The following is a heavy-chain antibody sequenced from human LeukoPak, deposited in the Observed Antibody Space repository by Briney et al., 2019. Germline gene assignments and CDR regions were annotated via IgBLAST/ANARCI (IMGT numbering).Heavy chain of an antibody. D-gene: IGHD4-17*01. CDR1: GYTFTDYY. V-gene: IGHV1-2*02. J-gene: IGHJ4*02. Sequence: ASVKVSCKASGYTFTDYYMHWVRQAPGQGLEWMGWINPNSGGTDYAQKFQGRVTMTRDTSISTACMELSRLRSDDTAVYYCATDYGDYESGYWGQGTLVTVSS. CDR2: INPNSGGT. CDR3: ATDYGDYESGY.